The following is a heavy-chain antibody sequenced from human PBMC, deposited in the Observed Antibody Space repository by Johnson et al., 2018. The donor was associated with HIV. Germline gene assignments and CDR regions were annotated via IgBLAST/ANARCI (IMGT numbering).Heavy chain of an antibody. CDR1: GFTFSSYW. CDR2: IRYDGSNK. D-gene: IGHD4-23*01. V-gene: IGHV3-30*02. Sequence: QVQLVESGGGLVQPGGSLRLSCAASGFTFSSYWMTWVRQAPGKGLEWVAFIRYDGSNKYYADSVKGRFTISRDNAKNSLYLQMNSLRTEDTALYYCAKVGGTGAAFDIWGQGTMVTVSS. CDR3: AKVGGTGAAFDI. J-gene: IGHJ3*02.